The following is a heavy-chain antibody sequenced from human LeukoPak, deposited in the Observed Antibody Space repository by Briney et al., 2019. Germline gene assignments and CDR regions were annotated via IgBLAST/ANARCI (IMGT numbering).Heavy chain of an antibody. CDR2: IPYDGNNK. CDR1: GFTYG. CDR3: AKGYSGYDYAFDV. J-gene: IGHJ3*01. Sequence: GGSLRLSCVASGFTYGIHWVRQAPGKGLEWVTFIPYDGNNKYYADSVMGRFTISRDNSKNTVYLQMNSLRVEDTAVYYCAKGYSGYDYAFDVWGQGTVVTVSS. D-gene: IGHD5-12*01. V-gene: IGHV3-30*02.